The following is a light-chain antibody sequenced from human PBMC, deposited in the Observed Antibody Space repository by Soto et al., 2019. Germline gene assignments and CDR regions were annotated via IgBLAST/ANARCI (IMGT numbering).Light chain of an antibody. V-gene: IGKV1-5*01. CDR2: YAS. Sequence: DVQMTQSPSTLSASVGDRVTITCRASQSINNYLAWYQLRPGKAPRLLIYYASTLDIGVPSRFSGSGSGTEFTLTIISLQPDDFATYYCQHYASFSPAFGQGTKVGI. J-gene: IGKJ1*01. CDR3: QHYASFSPA. CDR1: QSINNY.